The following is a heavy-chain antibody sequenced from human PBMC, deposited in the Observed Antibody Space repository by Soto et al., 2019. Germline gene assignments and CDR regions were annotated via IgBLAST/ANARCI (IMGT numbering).Heavy chain of an antibody. CDR1: GYSFTSYW. V-gene: IGHV5-10-1*01. D-gene: IGHD4-17*01. CDR3: ASTMATAHYYYYGMDV. Sequence: GESLKISCKGSGYSFTSYWISWVRQMPGKGLEWMGRIDPSDSYTNYSPSFQGHVTISADKSISTAYLQWSSLKASDTAMYYCASTMATAHYYYYGMDVWGQGTTVTAP. J-gene: IGHJ6*02. CDR2: IDPSDSYT.